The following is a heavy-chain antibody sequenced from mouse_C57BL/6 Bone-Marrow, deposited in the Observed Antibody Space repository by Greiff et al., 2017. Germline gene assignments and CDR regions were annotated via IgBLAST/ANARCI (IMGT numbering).Heavy chain of an antibody. J-gene: IGHJ4*01. D-gene: IGHD1-1*01. CDR1: GFTFNTYA. V-gene: IGHV10-3*01. CDR2: IRSKSSNYAT. CDR3: VRDRGVVVFRGAMDY. Sequence: EVQVEESGGGLVQPKGSLKLSCAASGFTFNTYAMHWVRQAPGKGLEWVARIRSKSSNYATYYADTVKDRFTISRDDSQSMLYLQMNNLKTEDTAMYYCVRDRGVVVFRGAMDYWGQGTSVTVSS.